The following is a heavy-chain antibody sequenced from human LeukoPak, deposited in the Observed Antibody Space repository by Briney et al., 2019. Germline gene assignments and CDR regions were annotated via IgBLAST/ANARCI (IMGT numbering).Heavy chain of an antibody. CDR1: GFTFTDYY. CDR3: ARDRNYGELDF. V-gene: IGHV3-11*04. J-gene: IGHJ4*02. D-gene: IGHD4-17*01. CDR2: TSSSGGAK. Sequence: PGCSLRLSCVASGFTFTDYYMTWIGQAPGKGLEWISYTSSSGGAKYYTDSVKGRFTISRDNTKNSLYLYMNSLRAEDTAVYYCARDRNYGELDFWGQGTLVTVSS.